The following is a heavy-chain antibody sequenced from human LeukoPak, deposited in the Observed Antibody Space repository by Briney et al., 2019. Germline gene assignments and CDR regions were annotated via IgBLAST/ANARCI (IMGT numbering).Heavy chain of an antibody. CDR3: ARSIVWNSSGWSFDY. Sequence: TSETLSLTCTVSGGSISSYYWSWIRQPPGKGLEWIGYIYYSGSTNYNPSLKSRVTISVDTSKNQFSLELSSVTAADTAVYYCARSIVWNSSGWSFDYWGQGTLVTVSS. J-gene: IGHJ4*02. CDR1: GGSISSYY. D-gene: IGHD6-19*01. CDR2: IYYSGST. V-gene: IGHV4-59*08.